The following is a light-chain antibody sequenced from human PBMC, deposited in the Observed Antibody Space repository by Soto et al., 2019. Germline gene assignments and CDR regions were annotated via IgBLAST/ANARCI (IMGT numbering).Light chain of an antibody. V-gene: IGLV2-14*01. CDR3: SSYTSSSPLL. Sequence: QSVLTQPASVSGSPGQSITISCTGTSSDVGGYNYVSWYQQHPGKAPKLMIYDVSNRPSGVSNRFSGSKCGNTASLTISGLQAEDEADYYCSSYTSSSPLLFGGGTKVTVL. CDR2: DVS. CDR1: SSDVGGYNY. J-gene: IGLJ2*01.